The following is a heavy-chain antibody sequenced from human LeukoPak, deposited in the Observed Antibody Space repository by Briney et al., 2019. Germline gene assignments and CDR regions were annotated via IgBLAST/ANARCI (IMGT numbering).Heavy chain of an antibody. V-gene: IGHV3-30-3*01. CDR1: GFTFSSYS. CDR3: AREPLYNNGWQRHFDS. Sequence: PGRSLRLSCAASGFTFSSYSMHWVRQAPGKGLEWVAVISYDGSNKYYADSVKGRFTISRDNSKNTLYLQMNSLRAEDTAVYYCAREPLYNNGWQRHFDSWGQGTLVTVSS. J-gene: IGHJ4*02. CDR2: ISYDGSNK. D-gene: IGHD6-19*01.